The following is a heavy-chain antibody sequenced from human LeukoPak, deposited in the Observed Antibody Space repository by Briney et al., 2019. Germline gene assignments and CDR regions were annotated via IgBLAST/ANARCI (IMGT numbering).Heavy chain of an antibody. V-gene: IGHV3-23*01. D-gene: IGHD1-26*01. CDR2: VTGSAAST. J-gene: IGHJ4*02. CDR1: GFTFSGYA. CDR3: AKDSEWELQGDFDY. Sequence: GGSLRLSCAASGFTFSGYAMSWVRQAPGKGLEWVSTVTGSAASTYYAESVKGRFTISRDNSKNTLYLQMNSLRAEDTAVYYCAKDSEWELQGDFDYWGQGTLVTVSS.